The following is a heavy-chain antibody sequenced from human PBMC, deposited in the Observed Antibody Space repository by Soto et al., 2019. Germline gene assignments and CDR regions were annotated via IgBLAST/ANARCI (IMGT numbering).Heavy chain of an antibody. J-gene: IGHJ6*03. CDR2: INAGNANT. CDR3: ARVGSYSSSSRYYYYYMDV. CDR1: GYTFTSYA. Sequence: QVQLVQSGAEVKKPGASVKVSCKASGYTFTSYAMHWVRQAPGQRLEWMGWINAGNANTKYSQKFQGRVTITRDTSASTAYMELSSLRSEDTAVYYCARVGSYSSSSRYYYYYMDVWGKGTTVTVSS. D-gene: IGHD6-6*01. V-gene: IGHV1-3*01.